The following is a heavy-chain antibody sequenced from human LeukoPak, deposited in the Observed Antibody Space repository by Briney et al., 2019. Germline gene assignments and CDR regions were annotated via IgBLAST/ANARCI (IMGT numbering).Heavy chain of an antibody. CDR2: NYLSGLT. V-gene: IGHV4-4*02. CDR1: GGSISSTNW. Sequence: PSGTLSLTCGVSGGSISSTNWYSWVRQPPGQGLEWIGENYLSGLTSYNPSLKSRVTMSLDKSKNLLSLTLTSVTAADTAVYYCSRESGAFSPFGYWGQGTLVTVTS. CDR3: SRESGAFSPFGY. J-gene: IGHJ4*02. D-gene: IGHD1-26*01.